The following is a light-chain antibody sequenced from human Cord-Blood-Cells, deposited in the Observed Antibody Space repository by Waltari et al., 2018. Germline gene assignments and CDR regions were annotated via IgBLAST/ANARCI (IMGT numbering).Light chain of an antibody. CDR2: DVS. CDR1: SSNVGGYNY. J-gene: IGLJ3*02. CDR3: SSYTSSSWV. V-gene: IGLV2-14*01. Sequence: QSALTQPASVSGSPGQSITISFTGTSSNVGGYNYVSCYQQHPGKAPKLMIYDVSNRPSGVSNRFSGSKSGNTASLTISGLQDEDEADYYCSSYTSSSWVFGGGTKLTVL.